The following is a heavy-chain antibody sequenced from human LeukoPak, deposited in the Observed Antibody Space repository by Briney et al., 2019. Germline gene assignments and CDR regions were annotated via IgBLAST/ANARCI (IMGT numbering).Heavy chain of an antibody. V-gene: IGHV1-18*01. CDR2: ISAYNGNT. CDR1: GYTFTSYG. J-gene: IGHJ4*02. Sequence: GASVKVSCKASGYTFTSYGISWVRQAPGQGLKWMGWISAYNGNTNYAQKLQGRATMTTDTSTSTAYMELRSLRSDDTAVYYCARAIVFSGSPTGIDYWGQGTLVTVSS. D-gene: IGHD1-26*01. CDR3: ARAIVFSGSPTGIDY.